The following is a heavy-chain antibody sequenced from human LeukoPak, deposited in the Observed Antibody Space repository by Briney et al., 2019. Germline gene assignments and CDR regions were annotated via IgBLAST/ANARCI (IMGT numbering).Heavy chain of an antibody. D-gene: IGHD3-10*01. CDR2: IFYSGST. Sequence: SETLSLTCTVSGGSISSSSYYWGWIRQPPGRGLEWIGSIFYSGSTYYNPSLKNRVTISVDTSKNQFSLKLSSVTAADTAVYYCATAHMVRGIINSFDYWGQGTLVTVSS. CDR1: GGSISSSSYY. CDR3: ATAHMVRGIINSFDY. J-gene: IGHJ4*02. V-gene: IGHV4-39*01.